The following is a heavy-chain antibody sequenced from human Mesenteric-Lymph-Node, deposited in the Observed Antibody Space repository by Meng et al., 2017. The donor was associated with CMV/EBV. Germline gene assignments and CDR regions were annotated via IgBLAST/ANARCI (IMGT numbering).Heavy chain of an antibody. J-gene: IGHJ4*01. CDR2: ILYDGNNR. CDR3: ARVGTGGYGYFDY. V-gene: IGHV3-30-3*01. D-gene: IGHD1-1*01. CDR1: GFTFSGYA. Sequence: GESLKISCEVSGFTFSGYAMHWVRRAPGKGLEWVAVILYDGNNRYYADSVEGRFTISRDNAKNTLYLQLNSLRTEDTAVYYCARVGTGGYGYFDYWGQGTLVTVSS.